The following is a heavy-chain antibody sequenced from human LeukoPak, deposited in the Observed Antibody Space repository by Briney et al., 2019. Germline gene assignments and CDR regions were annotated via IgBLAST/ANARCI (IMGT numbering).Heavy chain of an antibody. CDR1: GFTSSSYG. J-gene: IGHJ3*02. CDR2: IWYDGSNK. V-gene: IGHV3-33*01. CDR3: ARLSPDDAFDI. Sequence: GGSLRLSCAASGFTSSSYGMHWVRQAPGKGLEWVAVIWYDGSNKYYADSVKGRFTISRDNSKNTLYLQMNSLRAEDTAVYYCARLSPDDAFDIWGQGTMVTVSS.